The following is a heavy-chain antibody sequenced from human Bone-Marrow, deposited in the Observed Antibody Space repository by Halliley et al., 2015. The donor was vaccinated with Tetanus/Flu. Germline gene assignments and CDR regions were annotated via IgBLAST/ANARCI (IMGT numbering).Heavy chain of an antibody. V-gene: IGHV4-31*03. CDR1: GDSISNGDYY. CDR2: IYHSGST. J-gene: IGHJ3*02. CDR3: ARDLDAAYNYRGTTDPFDI. Sequence: LRLSCTVSGDSISNGDYYWTWIRQHPGKGLQWIGNIYHSGSTSYNPSLKGRITISLDTSKNHFSLNLTSVTAADTAVYFCARDLDAAYNYRGTTDPFDIWGQGTMVTVSS. D-gene: IGHD1-1*01.